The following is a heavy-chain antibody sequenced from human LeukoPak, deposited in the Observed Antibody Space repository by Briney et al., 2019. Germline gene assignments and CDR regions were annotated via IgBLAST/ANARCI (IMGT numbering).Heavy chain of an antibody. CDR3: ARDWYHAIDY. V-gene: IGHV3-21*01. Sequence: PGGSLRLSCAASGFTFNNYNMNWVRQAPGKGLEWVSSISSISSSYIYYADSVKGRFTISRDNAKNTLYLQMNSLRAEDTAVYYCARDWYHAIDYWGQGTLVTVSS. J-gene: IGHJ4*02. D-gene: IGHD2-2*01. CDR2: ISSISSSYI. CDR1: GFTFNNYN.